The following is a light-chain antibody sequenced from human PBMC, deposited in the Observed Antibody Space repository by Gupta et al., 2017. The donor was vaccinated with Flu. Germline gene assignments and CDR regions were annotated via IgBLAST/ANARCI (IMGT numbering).Light chain of an antibody. V-gene: IGLV1-51*01. CDR2: DNN. Sequence: SSNIGNNYVSWYQQRPGTAPKLLIYDNNKRPSGIPDRFSGSKSGTSATLGITGLQTGDEADYYCGAWDSSLSAFYVFGTGTKVTVL. CDR3: GAWDSSLSAFYV. J-gene: IGLJ1*01. CDR1: SSNIGNNY.